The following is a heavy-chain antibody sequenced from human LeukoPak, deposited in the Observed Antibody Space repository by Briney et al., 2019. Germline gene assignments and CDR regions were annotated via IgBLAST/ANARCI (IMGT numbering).Heavy chain of an antibody. CDR3: ARTLHYYDSSGRNYGMDV. CDR1: GYTFTGYY. J-gene: IGHJ6*02. V-gene: IGHV1-2*02. Sequence: ASVKVSCKASGYTFTGYYMHWVRQAPGQGLEWMGWINPNSGGTNYAQKFQGRVTMTRDTSISTAYMELSRLRSDDTAVYYCARTLHYYDSSGRNYGMDVWDQGTTVTVSS. CDR2: INPNSGGT. D-gene: IGHD3-22*01.